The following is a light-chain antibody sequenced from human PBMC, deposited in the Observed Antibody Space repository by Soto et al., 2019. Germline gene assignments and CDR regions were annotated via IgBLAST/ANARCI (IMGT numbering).Light chain of an antibody. CDR3: GTWDTSLSNWV. Sequence: QSVLTQPPSMSAAPGQRVTISCSGTSSNIGDNYVSWYRQLPGTAPELLIYDNYKRPSGIPDRFSGSKSGTSATLGITGLQTGDEADYYCGTWDTSLSNWVFDGGTKLTVL. V-gene: IGLV1-51*01. CDR2: DNY. CDR1: SSNIGDNY. J-gene: IGLJ3*02.